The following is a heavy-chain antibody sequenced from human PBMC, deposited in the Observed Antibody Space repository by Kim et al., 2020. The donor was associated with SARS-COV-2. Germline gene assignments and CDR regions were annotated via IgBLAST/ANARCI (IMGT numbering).Heavy chain of an antibody. CDR3: ARGRGLWFGDPLDWFDP. CDR1: GGSISSGGYY. Sequence: SETLSLTCTVSGGSISSGGYYWSWIRQHPGKGLEWIGYIYYSGSTYYNPSLKSRVTISVDTSKNQFSLKLSSVTAADTAVYYCARGRGLWFGDPLDWFDPWGQGTLVTVSS. V-gene: IGHV4-31*03. CDR2: IYYSGST. J-gene: IGHJ5*02. D-gene: IGHD3-10*01.